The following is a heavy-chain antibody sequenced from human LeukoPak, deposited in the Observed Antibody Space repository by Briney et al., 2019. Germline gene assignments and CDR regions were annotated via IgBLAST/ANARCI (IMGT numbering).Heavy chain of an antibody. D-gene: IGHD6-19*01. CDR3: ARVWLVNYYYYVDV. J-gene: IGHJ6*03. CDR2: INPNSGGT. Sequence: ASVKVSCKAFGYTFTSNYMHWVRQAPGQGLEWMGWINPNSGGTNYAQKFQGGVTMTRDTSISTAYMELTRLRSDDTAVYYCARVWLVNYYYYVDVWGKGTTVTISS. CDR1: GYTFTSNY. V-gene: IGHV1-2*02.